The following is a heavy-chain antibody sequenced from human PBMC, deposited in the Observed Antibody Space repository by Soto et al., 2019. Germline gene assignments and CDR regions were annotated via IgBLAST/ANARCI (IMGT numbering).Heavy chain of an antibody. CDR3: AKDPSGQIRGALDC. CDR1: GFTFSIYA. D-gene: IGHD3-10*01. J-gene: IGHJ4*02. V-gene: IGHV3-23*01. Sequence: EVQLLESGGGLVQPGGSLRLSCAASGFTFSIYAMTWVRQAPGKGLDWVLAIGADGDTTYYANSVKGRFTISRDNSKTTLYLQMNSLRAEDSAVYYCAKDPSGQIRGALDCWGQGTLVTVSS. CDR2: IGADGDTT.